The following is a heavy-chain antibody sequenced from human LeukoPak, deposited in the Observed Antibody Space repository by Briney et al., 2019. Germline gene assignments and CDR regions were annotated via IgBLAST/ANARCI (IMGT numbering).Heavy chain of an antibody. V-gene: IGHV4-34*01. Sequence: NPSETLSLTCAVYGGSFSGYYWSWIRQPPGKGLEWIGEINHSGSTNYNPSLKSRVTISVDTSKNQFSLRLSSVTAADTAVYYCARGPRITIFGVVYPLYYFDYWGQGTLVTVSS. CDR2: INHSGST. J-gene: IGHJ4*02. CDR1: GGSFSGYY. CDR3: ARGPRITIFGVVYPLYYFDY. D-gene: IGHD3-3*01.